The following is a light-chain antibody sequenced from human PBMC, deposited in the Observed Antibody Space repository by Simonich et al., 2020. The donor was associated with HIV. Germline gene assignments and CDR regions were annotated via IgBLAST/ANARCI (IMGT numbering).Light chain of an antibody. Sequence: DIQITQSPSTLSASVGDRVNITCQDSQSMSSWLALYQKKPGKAPKLRIDKTSTLESGVPSRFSGSGSGTDFTFTISSLQPEDIATYYCKQYDNLPPKLTLGGGTKVEIK. CDR1: QSMSSW. J-gene: IGKJ4*01. CDR2: KTS. CDR3: KQYDNLPPKLT. V-gene: IGKV1-5*03.